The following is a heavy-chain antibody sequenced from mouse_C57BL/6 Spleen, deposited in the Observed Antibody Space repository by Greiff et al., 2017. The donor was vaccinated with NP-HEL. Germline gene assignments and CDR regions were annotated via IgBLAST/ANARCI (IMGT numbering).Heavy chain of an antibody. CDR3: ARDPGGYYSNSWYFDV. Sequence: DVKLVESGGGLVKPGGSLKLSCAASGFTFSSYAMSWVRQTPEKRLEWVATISDGGSYTYYPDNVKGRFTISRDNAKNNLYLQMSHLKSEDTAMYYCARDPGGYYSNSWYFDVWGTGTTVTVSS. V-gene: IGHV5-4*01. CDR2: ISDGGSYT. D-gene: IGHD2-5*01. J-gene: IGHJ1*03. CDR1: GFTFSSYA.